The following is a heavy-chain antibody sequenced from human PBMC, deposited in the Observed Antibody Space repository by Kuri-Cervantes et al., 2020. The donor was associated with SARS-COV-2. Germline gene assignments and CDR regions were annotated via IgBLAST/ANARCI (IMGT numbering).Heavy chain of an antibody. Sequence: GSLRLSCTVSGGSISSYYWSWIRQPAGKGLEWIGRIDTSGSTNYNPSLKSRVTMSVDTSKNQFSLKLSSVTAVDTAVYYCARDDSRLEGYFDYWGQGTLVTGLL. D-gene: IGHD3-22*01. CDR3: ARDDSRLEGYFDY. CDR2: IDTSGST. J-gene: IGHJ4*02. V-gene: IGHV4-4*07. CDR1: GGSISSYY.